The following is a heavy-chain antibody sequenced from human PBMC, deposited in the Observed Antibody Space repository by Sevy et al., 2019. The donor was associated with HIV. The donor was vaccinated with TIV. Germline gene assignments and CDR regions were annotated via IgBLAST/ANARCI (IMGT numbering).Heavy chain of an antibody. CDR1: GFTFSSYS. V-gene: IGHV3-21*01. D-gene: IGHD6-6*01. CDR2: ISSSNNYI. Sequence: GGSLRLSCAASGFTFSSYSMNWVRQAPGKGLEWVSSISSSNNYIYYAYSLKGRFTISRDKAKNSLYVQMNSLRAEDTAVYYCARDLREYSSSSKYYFDYWGQGILVTVSS. CDR3: ARDLREYSSSSKYYFDY. J-gene: IGHJ4*02.